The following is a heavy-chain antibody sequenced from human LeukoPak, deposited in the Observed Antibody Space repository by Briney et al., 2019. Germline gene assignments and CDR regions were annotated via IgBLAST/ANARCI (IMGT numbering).Heavy chain of an antibody. Sequence: PGGSLRLSCAASGFTFSGYGMQWVRQAPGKGLEWVALIWNDGSHTEYADSVKGRFTISRHNSKNTLYLQMNSLRAEDTAVYYCASTPGLYGDYLYYYYDMDVWGQGTTVTVSS. CDR2: IWNDGSHT. CDR1: GFTFSGYG. D-gene: IGHD4-17*01. J-gene: IGHJ6*02. V-gene: IGHV3-30*02. CDR3: ASTPGLYGDYLYYYYDMDV.